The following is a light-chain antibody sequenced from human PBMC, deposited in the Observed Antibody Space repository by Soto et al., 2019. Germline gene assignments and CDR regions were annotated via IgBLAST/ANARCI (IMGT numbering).Light chain of an antibody. CDR3: SSYTSSSTLVV. V-gene: IGLV2-14*01. CDR1: SSDVGDYNY. CDR2: DVS. Sequence: QSALTQPASVSGSPGQSITISCTGTSSDVGDYNYVSWYQQHPGKAPKLMIYDVSNRPSGVSNRFSGSKSGNTASLTITGLQADDEADYYYSSYTSSSTLVVFGTGTKVTVL. J-gene: IGLJ1*01.